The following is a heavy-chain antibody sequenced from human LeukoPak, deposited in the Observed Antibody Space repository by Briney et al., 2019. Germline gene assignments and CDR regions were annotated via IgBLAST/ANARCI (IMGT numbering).Heavy chain of an antibody. V-gene: IGHV1-46*01. Sequence: ASVNVSYTASRYTFTTTYIHWVRQAPGQGLEWMGIINPSGGSTSYAQRFQGRITMTTDTSTSTVYMELSSLRSEDTAVYYCARDSSSWARYNWFDPWGQGTLVTVSS. CDR1: RYTFTTTY. CDR3: ARDSSSWARYNWFDP. D-gene: IGHD6-13*01. CDR2: INPSGGST. J-gene: IGHJ5*02.